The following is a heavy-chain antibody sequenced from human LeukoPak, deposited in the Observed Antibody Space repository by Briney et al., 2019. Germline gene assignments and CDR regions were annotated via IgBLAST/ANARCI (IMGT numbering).Heavy chain of an antibody. V-gene: IGHV3-21*01. J-gene: IGHJ6*03. Sequence: GGSLRLSCAASGFTLSSYSMKWVRQAPGKGLEWVSSISYRSSDIEYADSVKGRFTISRDNAKKSLYLQMSDLRAEDTAVYYCARDSGIYCSSTSCYTEGDYYYYYMDVWGKGTTVTVSS. CDR1: GFTLSSYS. CDR2: ISYRSSDI. CDR3: ARDSGIYCSSTSCYTEGDYYYYYMDV. D-gene: IGHD2-2*02.